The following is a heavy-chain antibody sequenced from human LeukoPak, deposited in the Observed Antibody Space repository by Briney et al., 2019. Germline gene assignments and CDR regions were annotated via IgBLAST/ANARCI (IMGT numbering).Heavy chain of an antibody. V-gene: IGHV4-34*01. Sequence: PSETLSLTCAVYGGSFSGYYWSWIRQPPGKGLEWIGEINHSGSTNYNPSLKSRVTISVDTSKNQFSLKLSSVTAADTAVYYCARLTYDYVWGSYHFDYWGQGTLVTVSS. CDR1: GGSFSGYY. CDR3: ARLTYDYVWGSYHFDY. D-gene: IGHD3-16*02. CDR2: INHSGST. J-gene: IGHJ4*02.